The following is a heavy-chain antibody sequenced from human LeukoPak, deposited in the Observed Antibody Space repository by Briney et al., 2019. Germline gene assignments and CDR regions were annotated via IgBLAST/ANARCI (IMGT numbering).Heavy chain of an antibody. D-gene: IGHD3-10*01. V-gene: IGHV4-39*01. CDR2: IYYSGST. J-gene: IGHJ4*02. CDR3: ARLTLEYLYSSGPNDY. Sequence: PSETLSLTCTVSGGSISSSSYYWGWIRQPPGKGLEWIGSIYYSGSTYYNPSLKSRVTISVDTSKNQFSLKLNSVTPADTAVYYCARLTLEYLYSSGPNDYWGQGTLVTVSS. CDR1: GGSISSSSYY.